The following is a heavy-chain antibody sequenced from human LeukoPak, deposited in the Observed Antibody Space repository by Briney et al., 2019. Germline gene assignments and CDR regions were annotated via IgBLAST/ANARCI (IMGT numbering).Heavy chain of an antibody. CDR3: ARDSLFCTGGSCYSNYFDY. CDR2: ISSSGGTI. D-gene: IGHD2-15*01. CDR1: GFIFSSYE. Sequence: GGSLRLSCAASGFIFSSYEMNWVRQAPGKGLEWISHISSSGGTIYYADSVNGRFIISRDNARNSLYLQMNSLRAEDTAVYFCARDSLFCTGGSCYSNYFDYWGQGTLVTVSS. V-gene: IGHV3-48*03. J-gene: IGHJ4*02.